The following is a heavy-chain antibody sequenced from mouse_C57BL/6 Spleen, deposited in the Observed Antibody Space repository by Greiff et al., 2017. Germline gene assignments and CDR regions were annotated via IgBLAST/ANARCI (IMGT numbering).Heavy chain of an antibody. CDR1: GYTFTDYY. J-gene: IGHJ2*01. Sequence: EVQLQQSGPVLVKPGASVKMSCKASGYTFTDYYMNWVKQSHGKSLEWIGVINPYNGGTCYDQKFKGKATLTVDKSSSTAYMELNSLTSEDSAVYSGAGGGGNFDYWGQGTTLTVSS. V-gene: IGHV1-19*01. CDR2: INPYNGGT. CDR3: AGGGGNFDY.